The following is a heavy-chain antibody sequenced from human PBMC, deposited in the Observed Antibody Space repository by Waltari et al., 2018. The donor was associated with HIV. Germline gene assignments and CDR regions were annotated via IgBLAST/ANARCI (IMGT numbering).Heavy chain of an antibody. J-gene: IGHJ5*02. CDR2: IWYDGTEK. CDR1: GFAFKCHG. Sequence: QVQLVESGGGVVQPGGSLSVPCDTSGFAFKCHGMHWVRQAAGKGLEWVAVIWYDGTEKHYVDSVKGRFAISRDNSKNTLYLQMNSLRPEDTAMYYCAKDANTFHEFGPNWLDPWGQGTLVIVSS. CDR3: AKDANTFHEFGPNWLDP. D-gene: IGHD3-10*01. V-gene: IGHV3-30*02.